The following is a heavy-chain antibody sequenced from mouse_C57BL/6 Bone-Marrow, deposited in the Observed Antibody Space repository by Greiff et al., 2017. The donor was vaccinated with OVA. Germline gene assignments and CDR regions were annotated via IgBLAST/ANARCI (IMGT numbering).Heavy chain of an antibody. Sequence: QVQLQQPGAELVKPGASVKMSCKASGYTFTSYWITWVKQRPGQGLEWIGDIYPGSGSTNYNEKFKSKATLTVDTSSSTAYMQLSSLTSEDSAVYYCARGEYYYGSSSWYFDVWGTGTTVTVSS. CDR2: IYPGSGST. J-gene: IGHJ1*03. V-gene: IGHV1-55*01. D-gene: IGHD1-1*01. CDR3: ARGEYYYGSSSWYFDV. CDR1: GYTFTSYW.